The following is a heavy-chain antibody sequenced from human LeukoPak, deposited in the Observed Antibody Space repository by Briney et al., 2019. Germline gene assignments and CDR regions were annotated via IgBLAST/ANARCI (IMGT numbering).Heavy chain of an antibody. V-gene: IGHV3-21*01. D-gene: IGHD6-19*01. J-gene: IGHJ6*04. CDR2: ISSSSSYI. CDR1: GFTFSSYS. CDR3: ARETSSGWGRLVWYYGMDV. Sequence: PGGSLRLSCAASGFTFSSYSMNWVRQAPEKGLEWVSSISSSSSYIYYADSVKGRFTISRDNAKNSLYLQMNSLRAEDTAVYYCARETSSGWGRLVWYYGMDVWGKGTTVTVSS.